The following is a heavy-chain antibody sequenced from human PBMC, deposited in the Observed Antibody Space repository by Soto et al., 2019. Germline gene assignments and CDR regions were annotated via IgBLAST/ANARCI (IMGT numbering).Heavy chain of an antibody. J-gene: IGHJ5*02. CDR3: ASSITMVRGAIWWFDP. Sequence: PSETLSLTCTVSGGSISSYYWSWIRQPPGKGLEWIGYIYYSGSTNYNPALKSRVTISVDTSKNQFPLKLSSVTAADTAVYYCASSITMVRGAIWWFDPWGQGTLVTVSS. D-gene: IGHD3-10*01. V-gene: IGHV4-59*01. CDR1: GGSISSYY. CDR2: IYYSGST.